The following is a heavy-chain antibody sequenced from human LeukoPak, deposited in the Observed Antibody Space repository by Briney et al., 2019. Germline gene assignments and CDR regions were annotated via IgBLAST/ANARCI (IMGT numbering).Heavy chain of an antibody. J-gene: IGHJ4*02. CDR3: ASDLYLGY. Sequence: GGSLRLSCAASGFXFSSYWIHSVRQAPGKGLGWVSRINPDGSTPNSAASVKGRFTVSRDNANNTLYLQMNSLRAEDTAVYYCASDLYLGYGGQGTLVTVSS. D-gene: IGHD3-16*01. CDR1: GFXFSSYW. CDR2: INPDGSTP. V-gene: IGHV3-74*01.